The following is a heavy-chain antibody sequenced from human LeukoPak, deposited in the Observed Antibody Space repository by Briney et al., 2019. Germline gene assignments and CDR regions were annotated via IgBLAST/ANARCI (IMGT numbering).Heavy chain of an antibody. CDR2: INKDGSEK. Sequence: ETLSLTCTVSGGSISSYYWTWIRQPPGKGLEWVANINKDGSEKYYVDSVKGRFTISRDNTKNSLYLQMNSLRVEDTAVYYCVRDFSLTRLERPFDYWGQGTLVTVSS. D-gene: IGHD1-1*01. V-gene: IGHV3-7*01. CDR3: VRDFSLTRLERPFDY. J-gene: IGHJ4*02. CDR1: GGSISSYY.